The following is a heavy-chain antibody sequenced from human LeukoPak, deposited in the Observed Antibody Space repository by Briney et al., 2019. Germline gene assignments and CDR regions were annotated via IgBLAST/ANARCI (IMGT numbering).Heavy chain of an antibody. CDR3: AKDWVY. Sequence: GRSLRLSCAASGFTFDDYAMHWVRQAPGKGLEWVAFIRYDGSNKYYADSVKGRFTISRDNSKNTLYLQMNSLRAEDTAVYYCAKDWVYWGQGTLVIVSS. J-gene: IGHJ4*02. CDR1: GFTFDDYA. V-gene: IGHV3-30*02. CDR2: IRYDGSNK. D-gene: IGHD3-16*01.